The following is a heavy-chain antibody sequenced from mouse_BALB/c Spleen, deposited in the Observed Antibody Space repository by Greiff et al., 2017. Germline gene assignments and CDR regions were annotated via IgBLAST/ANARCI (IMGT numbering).Heavy chain of an antibody. V-gene: IGHV1S22*01. CDR1: GYTFTSYW. CDR3: TRGGPYAMDY. Sequence: LQQPGSELVRPGASVKLSCKASGYTFTSYWMHWVKQRPGQGLEWIGNIYPGSGSTNYDEKFKSKATLTVDTSSSTAYMQLSSLTSEDSAVYYCTRGGPYAMDYWGQGTSVTVSS. CDR2: IYPGSGST. J-gene: IGHJ4*01.